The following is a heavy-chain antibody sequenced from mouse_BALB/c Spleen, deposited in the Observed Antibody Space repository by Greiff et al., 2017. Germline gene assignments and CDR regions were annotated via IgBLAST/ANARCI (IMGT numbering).Heavy chain of an antibody. D-gene: IGHD2-2*01. Sequence: EVMLVESGGGLVKPGGSLYLSCAVSGFSFSSYAMSWVRQPPEKRLEWVATISSGGSYTYYPDSVKGRCTISRDNAKNTLYLQMSSLRSEDTAMYYCAGRNYGNDARYFDYWGQGTTLTVSS. J-gene: IGHJ2*01. CDR1: GFSFSSYA. CDR2: ISSGGSYT. CDR3: AGRNYGNDARYFDY. V-gene: IGHV5-9-1*01.